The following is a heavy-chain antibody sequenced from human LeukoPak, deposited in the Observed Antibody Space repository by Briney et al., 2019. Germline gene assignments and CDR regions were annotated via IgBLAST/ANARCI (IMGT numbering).Heavy chain of an antibody. Sequence: GRSLRLSCAASGFTFSSYAMHWVRQAPGKGLEWVAVISYDGSNKYYADSVKGRFTISRDNSKNTLYLQMNSLRAEDTAVYYCARDGAYSSSWYRYYFDYWGQGTLVTVSS. CDR3: ARDGAYSSSWYRYYFDY. J-gene: IGHJ4*02. D-gene: IGHD6-13*01. CDR2: ISYDGSNK. V-gene: IGHV3-30*01. CDR1: GFTFSSYA.